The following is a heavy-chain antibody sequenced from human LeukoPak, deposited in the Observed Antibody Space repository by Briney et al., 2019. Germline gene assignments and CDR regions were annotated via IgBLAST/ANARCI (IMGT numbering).Heavy chain of an antibody. CDR1: GYTFTSYG. CDR2: ISAYNGNT. D-gene: IGHD3-10*01. V-gene: IGHV1-18*01. J-gene: IGHJ5*02. CDR3: ARANMVRGVGSFFDRNWFDP. Sequence: ASVKVSCKASGYTFTSYGISWVRQAPGQGLEWMGWISAYNGNTNYAQKLQGRVTMATDTSTSTAYMELRSLRSDDTAVYYCARANMVRGVGSFFDRNWFDPWGQGTLVTVSS.